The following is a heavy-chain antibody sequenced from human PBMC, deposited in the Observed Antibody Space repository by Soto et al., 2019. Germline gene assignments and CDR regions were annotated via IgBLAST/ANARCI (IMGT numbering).Heavy chain of an antibody. Sequence: EVQLVESGGGLVQPGRSLRLSCTTSGFTFGDYGMSWFRQAPGKGLEWVGFIRSKAYGGTADYAASVKGRFTISRDDSKSIAYLQMTSLKTEDTAVYYCTRDQLHKWLVGLASWGQGTLVTVSS. V-gene: IGHV3-49*03. D-gene: IGHD6-19*01. J-gene: IGHJ4*02. CDR3: TRDQLHKWLVGLAS. CDR1: GFTFGDYG. CDR2: IRSKAYGGTA.